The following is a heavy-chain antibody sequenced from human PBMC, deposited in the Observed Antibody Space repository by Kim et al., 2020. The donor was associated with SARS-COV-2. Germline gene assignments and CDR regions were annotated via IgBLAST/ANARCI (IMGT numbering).Heavy chain of an antibody. V-gene: IGHV3-48*02. CDR2: ISSSSSTI. Sequence: GGSLRLSCAASGFTFSSYSMNWVRQAPGKGLEWVSYISSSSSTIYYADSVKGRFTISRDNAKNSLYLQMNSLRDEDTAVYYCARRYCTGGVCSILAYYYYYRDVWGKRTTVTVSS. CDR1: GFTFSSYS. J-gene: IGHJ6*03. CDR3: ARRYCTGGVCSILAYYYYYRDV. D-gene: IGHD2-8*02.